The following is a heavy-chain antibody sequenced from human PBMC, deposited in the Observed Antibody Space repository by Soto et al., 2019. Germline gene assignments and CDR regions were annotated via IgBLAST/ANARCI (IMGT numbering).Heavy chain of an antibody. CDR3: ARLEPTPFAS. Sequence: QVQLVQSGAEVKKPGSSVKVSCKASGGTFSSYAISWVRQAPGQGLEWMGGIIPIFGTANYAQKFQGRVTITGDKPPTTPNRERSSRSSEDAAVYYCARLEPTPFASGGQGPLVPV. V-gene: IGHV1-69*14. D-gene: IGHD1-1*01. CDR1: GGTFSSYA. CDR2: IIPIFGTA. J-gene: IGHJ4*02.